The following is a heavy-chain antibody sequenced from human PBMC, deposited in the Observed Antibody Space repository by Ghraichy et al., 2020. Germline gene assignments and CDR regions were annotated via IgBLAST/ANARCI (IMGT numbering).Heavy chain of an antibody. Sequence: GGSLRLSCAASGFTFNNFAMTWVRQAPGKGLEWVSAIIGTGGSTSYADSVKGRFTISRDNSKNTLSLQTNSLRAEDTAVYYCAKVHDSGYEWFMDDWGQGTLVTVSS. D-gene: IGHD5-12*01. J-gene: IGHJ4*02. CDR1: GFTFNNFA. CDR2: IIGTGGST. V-gene: IGHV3-23*01. CDR3: AKVHDSGYEWFMDD.